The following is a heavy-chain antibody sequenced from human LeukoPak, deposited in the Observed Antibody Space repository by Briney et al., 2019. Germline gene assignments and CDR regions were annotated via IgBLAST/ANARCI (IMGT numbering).Heavy chain of an antibody. V-gene: IGHV3-20*04. CDR2: INWNGGST. CDR3: ARDGGYCSGGSCYSDAFDI. CDR1: GFTFDDYG. J-gene: IGHJ3*02. D-gene: IGHD2-15*01. Sequence: SGGSLRLSCAASGFTFDDYGMSRVRQAPGKGLEWVSGINWNGGSTGYADSVKGRFTISRDNAKNSLYLQMNSLRAEDTALYYCARDGGYCSGGSCYSDAFDIWGQGSMVTVSS.